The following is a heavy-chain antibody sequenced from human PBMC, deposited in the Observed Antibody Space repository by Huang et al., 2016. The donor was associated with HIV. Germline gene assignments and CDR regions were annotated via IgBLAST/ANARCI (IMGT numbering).Heavy chain of an antibody. CDR1: GFTFSSYA. CDR3: ARGSRSNGVSSFDY. CDR2: ISYDGSNK. J-gene: IGHJ4*02. V-gene: IGHV3-30-3*01. D-gene: IGHD2-8*01. Sequence: QVQLVESGGGVVQPGRSLRLSCAASGFTFSSYAMHWVRQAPGKGREWVAVISYDGSNKDYADSVKGRFTISRDNSKNTLYLQMNSLRAEDTAVYYCARGSRSNGVSSFDYWGQGTLVTVSS.